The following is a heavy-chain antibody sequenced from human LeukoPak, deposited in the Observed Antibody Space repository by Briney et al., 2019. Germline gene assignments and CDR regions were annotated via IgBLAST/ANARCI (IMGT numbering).Heavy chain of an antibody. CDR1: GFTFSTFA. J-gene: IGHJ3*02. D-gene: IGHD2-21*02. V-gene: IGHV3-23*01. CDR2: IFPSGGEI. Sequence: GGSLRLSCAASGFTFSTFAMIWVRQPPGKGLEWVSSIFPSGGEIHYADSVRGRFTISRDNSKSTLSLQMNSLRAEDTAVYYCAKDPYCGGDCYSTDDAFDIWGQGTMVTVSS. CDR3: AKDPYCGGDCYSTDDAFDI.